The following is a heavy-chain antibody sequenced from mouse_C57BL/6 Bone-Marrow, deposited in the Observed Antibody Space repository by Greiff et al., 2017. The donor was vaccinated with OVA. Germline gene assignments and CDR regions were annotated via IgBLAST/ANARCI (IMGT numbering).Heavy chain of an antibody. J-gene: IGHJ3*01. Sequence: QVQLQQPGAELVRPGTSVKLSCKASGYTFTSYWMHWVKQRPGQGLEWIGVIDPSDSYTNYNQKFKGKATLPVDTSSSTAYMQLSSLTSEDSALSSCASSLIYSYGSPWFAYWGPGTLLTVSA. CDR2: IDPSDSYT. D-gene: IGHD1-1*01. CDR1: GYTFTSYW. CDR3: ASSLIYSYGSPWFAY. V-gene: IGHV1-59*01.